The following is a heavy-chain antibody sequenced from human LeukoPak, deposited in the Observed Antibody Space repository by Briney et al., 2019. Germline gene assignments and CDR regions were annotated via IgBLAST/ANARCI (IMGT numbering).Heavy chain of an antibody. CDR1: GFTFSSYD. CDR2: ISGSGDRT. CDR3: ARDSRYCSGGSCYEYGSYYYYGMDV. D-gene: IGHD2-15*01. V-gene: IGHV3-23*01. Sequence: GGSLRLSCAASGFTFSSYDVSWVRQAPGKGLEWVSAISGSGDRTHYADSVKGRFTISRDNSKNTLYLQINSLRAKDTAVYYCARDSRYCSGGSCYEYGSYYYYGMDVWGQGTTVTVSS. J-gene: IGHJ6*02.